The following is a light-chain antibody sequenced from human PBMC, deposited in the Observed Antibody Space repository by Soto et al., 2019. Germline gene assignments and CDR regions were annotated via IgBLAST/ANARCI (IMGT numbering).Light chain of an antibody. V-gene: IGKV3-20*01. CDR2: GAS. J-gene: IGKJ2*01. Sequence: ESVLTQSPGTLSLSPGERATLSCRASQSVSSNYLAWYLQKPGQAPRLLIYGASSRATGIPDRFSASGSGTDFTLTISRLEPEDFAVYYCQQYGGSSYTFGQGTKLEIK. CDR3: QQYGGSSYT. CDR1: QSVSSNY.